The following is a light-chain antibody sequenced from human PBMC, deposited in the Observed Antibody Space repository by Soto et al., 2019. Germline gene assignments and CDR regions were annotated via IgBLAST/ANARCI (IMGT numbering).Light chain of an antibody. CDR3: ASWDDSLSGFVV. Sequence: VLTQPPSASGTPGQRVTISCSGSSSNIGSNYVFWYQQLPGTAPKVLMYRNSQRPSGVPDRFSGSKSGTSASLAISGLRSEDEADYYCASWDDSLSGFVVFGGGTKVTVL. CDR1: SSNIGSNY. V-gene: IGLV1-47*01. CDR2: RNS. J-gene: IGLJ2*01.